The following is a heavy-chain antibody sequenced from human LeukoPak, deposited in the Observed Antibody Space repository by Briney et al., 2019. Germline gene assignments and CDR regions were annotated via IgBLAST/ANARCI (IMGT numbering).Heavy chain of an antibody. Sequence: GGSPRLSCAASGFTFSSYAMHWVRQAPGKGLEWVAVISYDGSNKYYADSVKGRFTISRDNSKNTLYLQMNSLRAEDTAVYYCARGRRDGYNLYYFDYWGQGTLVTVSS. V-gene: IGHV3-30-3*01. CDR3: ARGRRDGYNLYYFDY. J-gene: IGHJ4*02. CDR2: ISYDGSNK. D-gene: IGHD5-24*01. CDR1: GFTFSSYA.